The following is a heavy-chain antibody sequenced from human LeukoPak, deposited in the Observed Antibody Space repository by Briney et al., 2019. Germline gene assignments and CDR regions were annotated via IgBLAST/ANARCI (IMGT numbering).Heavy chain of an antibody. J-gene: IGHJ6*02. CDR3: ATNTTVRGVSYGMDV. CDR1: GGSFSGYY. V-gene: IGHV4-34*01. D-gene: IGHD3-10*01. CDR2: INHSGST. Sequence: NPSETLSLTCAVYGGSFSGYYWSWIRQPPGKGLEWIGEINHSGSTNYNPSLKSRVTISVDTSKNQFSLKLSSVTAADTAVYYCATNTTVRGVSYGMDVWGQGTTVTVSS.